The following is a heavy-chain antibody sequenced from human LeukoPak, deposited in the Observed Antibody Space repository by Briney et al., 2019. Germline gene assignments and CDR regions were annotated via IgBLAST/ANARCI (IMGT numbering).Heavy chain of an antibody. Sequence: SETLSLTCTVSGGPISSYYWSWIRQPPGKGLEWIGYIHYSGSTTYNPSLKSRVTISVDTSKNQFSLKLSSVTAADTAVYYCARVRGSSGSYEYYHYMDVWGKGTTVTISS. CDR2: IHYSGST. V-gene: IGHV4-59*01. CDR3: ARVRGSSGSYEYYHYMDV. J-gene: IGHJ6*03. CDR1: GGPISSYY. D-gene: IGHD1-26*01.